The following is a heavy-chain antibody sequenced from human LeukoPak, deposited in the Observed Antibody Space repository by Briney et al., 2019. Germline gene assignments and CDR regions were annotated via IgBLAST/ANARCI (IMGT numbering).Heavy chain of an antibody. V-gene: IGHV3-49*04. J-gene: IGHJ4*02. Sequence: PGRSLRLSCTGSGFNFGDYALTWVRQAPGKGLEWVGFIRSKTYDGTTEYAASVKGRFTFSRDDSKSIAYLQMNNVQPEDTAVYYCTRVRMAAYSSSSLAYWGQGTLVTVS. CDR1: GFNFGDYA. CDR2: IRSKTYDGTT. CDR3: TRVRMAAYSSSSLAY. D-gene: IGHD6-13*01.